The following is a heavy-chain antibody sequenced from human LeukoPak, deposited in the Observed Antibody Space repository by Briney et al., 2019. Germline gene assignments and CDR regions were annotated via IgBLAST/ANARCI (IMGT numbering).Heavy chain of an antibody. D-gene: IGHD2-8*02. CDR1: GFTFSTFA. V-gene: IGHV3-23*01. Sequence: HPGGSLRLSCAASGFTFSTFAMIWVRQPPGKGLEWVSSIFPSGGEIHYADSVRGRFTISRDNSKSTLSLQMNSLRAEGTAIYYCATYRQVLLPFESWGQGTLVTVSS. J-gene: IGHJ4*02. CDR2: IFPSGGEI. CDR3: ATYRQVLLPFES.